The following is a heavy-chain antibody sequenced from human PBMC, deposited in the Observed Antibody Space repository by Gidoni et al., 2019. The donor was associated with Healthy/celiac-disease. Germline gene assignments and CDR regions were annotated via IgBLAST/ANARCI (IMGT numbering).Heavy chain of an antibody. J-gene: IGHJ5*02. CDR1: GFTLSSHA. V-gene: IGHV3-23*01. D-gene: IGHD2-8*01. CDR2: ISGSGGST. Sequence: EVQLLESGGGLVQPGGSLRLPCAASGFTLSSHAISWGRQAPGQGLEWVSAISGSGGSTYYADSVKGRFTISRDNSKNTLYLQMNSLRAEDTAVYYCAKTVGYCTNGVCSPITDGFDPWGQGTLVTVSS. CDR3: AKTVGYCTNGVCSPITDGFDP.